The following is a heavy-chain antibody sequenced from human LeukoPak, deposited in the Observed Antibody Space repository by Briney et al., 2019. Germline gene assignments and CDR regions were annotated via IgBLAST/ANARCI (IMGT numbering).Heavy chain of an antibody. CDR2: IYYSGST. CDR3: ARSGNGYRGVLDY. D-gene: IGHD3-22*01. Sequence: SETLSLTCTVSGGSISSYYWNWIRQPPGKGREWIGYIYYSGSTNYNPSLKSRVTISVDTSKNQFSLKLSSVTAADSAVYYCARSGNGYRGVLDYWGQGTLVTVSS. CDR1: GGSISSYY. V-gene: IGHV4-59*08. J-gene: IGHJ4*02.